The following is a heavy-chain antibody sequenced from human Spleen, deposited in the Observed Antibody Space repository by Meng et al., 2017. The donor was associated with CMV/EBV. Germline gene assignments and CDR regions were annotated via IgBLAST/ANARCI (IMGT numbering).Heavy chain of an antibody. D-gene: IGHD2-2*01. V-gene: IGHV1-69*05. Sequence: SVKVSCKASGYTFTSYGISWVRQAPGQGLEWMGGIIPVSRTTNYAQKFQGRVTITTDESTSTAYMELSSLRSEDTAVYYCARSSVGDMVAVPAAKNYYGMDVWGQGTTVTVSS. CDR1: GYTFTSYG. CDR2: IIPVSRTT. J-gene: IGHJ6*02. CDR3: ARSSVGDMVAVPAAKNYYGMDV.